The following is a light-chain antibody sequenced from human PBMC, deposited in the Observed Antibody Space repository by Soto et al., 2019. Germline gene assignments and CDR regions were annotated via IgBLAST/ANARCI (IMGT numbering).Light chain of an antibody. CDR1: QTISSW. Sequence: DIQMTQSLATLSGSVGDRVTITCRASQTISSWLAWYQQKPGKAPNLLVYDASSLESGVPSRFSGSGYGTEFTLTISSLQPDDFATYYCQQYKTYWTFGQGTMADIK. V-gene: IGKV1-5*01. CDR2: DAS. CDR3: QQYKTYWT. J-gene: IGKJ1*01.